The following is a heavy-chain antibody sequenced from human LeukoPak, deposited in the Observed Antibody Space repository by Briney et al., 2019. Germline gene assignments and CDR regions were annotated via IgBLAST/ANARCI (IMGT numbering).Heavy chain of an antibody. V-gene: IGHV3-7*03. CDR2: IKQDGSKK. Sequence: GGSLRLSCVASGFPFSSYWMTWVRQAPGKGLEWVANIKQDGSKKSYVDSVKGRFTISRDNAKNSLYLQMNSLRAEDTAVYYCAKDWGYCSSTSCYRLGAFDIWGQGTMVTVSS. D-gene: IGHD2-2*02. CDR3: AKDWGYCSSTSCYRLGAFDI. CDR1: GFPFSSYW. J-gene: IGHJ3*02.